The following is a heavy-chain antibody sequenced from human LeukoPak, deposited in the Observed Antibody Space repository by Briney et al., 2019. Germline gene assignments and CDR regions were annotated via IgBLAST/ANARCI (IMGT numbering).Heavy chain of an antibody. CDR2: IYYSGST. D-gene: IGHD3-22*01. J-gene: IGHJ2*01. CDR1: GGSISSGGYY. V-gene: IGHV4-31*03. CDR3: ARDPNYYDSSGQNWYFDL. Sequence: PSETLSLTCTVSGGSISSGGYYWSWIRQHPGKGLEWIGYIYYSGSTYYNPSLKSRVAISVDTSKNQFSLKLSSVTAADTAVYYCARDPNYYDSSGQNWYFDLWGRGTLVTVSS.